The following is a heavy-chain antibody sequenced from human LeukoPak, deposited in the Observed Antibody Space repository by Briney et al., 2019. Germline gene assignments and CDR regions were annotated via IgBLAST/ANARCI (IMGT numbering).Heavy chain of an antibody. V-gene: IGHV7-4-1*02. CDR2: IHTNTGNP. CDR1: GYTFSSYV. CDR3: ARDWGDIWTGHTYYFDY. Sequence: ASVKVSFKASGYTFSSYVMSWVRQAPGQGLEWMGWIHTNTGNPTYAQGFTGRFVFSLDTSVSTAYLQISSLKAEDTAVYYCARDWGDIWTGHTYYFDYWGQGTLVTVSS. J-gene: IGHJ4*02. D-gene: IGHD3-9*01.